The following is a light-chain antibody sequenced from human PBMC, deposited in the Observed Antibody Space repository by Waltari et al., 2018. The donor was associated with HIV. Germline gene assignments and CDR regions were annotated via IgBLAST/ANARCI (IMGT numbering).Light chain of an antibody. CDR1: DSDIGTYTL. V-gene: IGLV2-8*01. CDR3: ASYRGLNNLGV. Sequence: HSDLTQPPSASGSPGQSVTISCTGRDSDIGTYTLVSWYQHHPGKAPKLIIYEVNKRPSGVPDRFSGSKSGDTASLTVSGLQAEDEADYYCASYRGLNNLGVFGTGTKVTVL. J-gene: IGLJ1*01. CDR2: EVN.